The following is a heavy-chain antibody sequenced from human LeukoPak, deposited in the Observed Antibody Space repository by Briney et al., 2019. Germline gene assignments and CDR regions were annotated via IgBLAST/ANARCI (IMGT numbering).Heavy chain of an antibody. J-gene: IGHJ4*02. Sequence: GGSLRLSCAASGFTFSDYYMSWVRQAPGKGLEWVSYISGSSTYTKYADSVKGRFTISRENAKNSLYLQMNSLRAEDTAVYYCAKGSGWYADYWGQGTLVTVSS. V-gene: IGHV3-11*06. D-gene: IGHD6-19*01. CDR3: AKGSGWYADY. CDR1: GFTFSDYY. CDR2: ISGSSTYT.